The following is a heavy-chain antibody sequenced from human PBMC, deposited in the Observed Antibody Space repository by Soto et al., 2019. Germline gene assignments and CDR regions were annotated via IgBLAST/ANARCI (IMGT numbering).Heavy chain of an antibody. J-gene: IGHJ3*02. Sequence: GGSLRLSCAASGFTFSGYAMSWVRQAPGKGLEWVSAIGTRDDIFYADSVKGRFTISRDNSKNTLYLQMNSLRAEDTAVYYCAKAPSTLVNPGDAFDIWGQGTMVTVSS. CDR1: GFTFSGYA. CDR2: IGTRDDI. D-gene: IGHD2-2*01. CDR3: AKAPSTLVNPGDAFDI. V-gene: IGHV3-23*01.